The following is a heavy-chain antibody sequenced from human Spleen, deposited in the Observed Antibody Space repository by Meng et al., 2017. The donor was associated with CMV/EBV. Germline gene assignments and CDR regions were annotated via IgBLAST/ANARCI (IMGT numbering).Heavy chain of an antibody. CDR3: ARDRGFADV. V-gene: IGHV3-23*03. Sequence: GESLKISCAASGFTFSINAMSWVRQAPGKGLEWVSVIYSGGSSTYYADSVKGRFTISRDSSKNTLYLQMNSLRAEDTAVYYCARDRGFADVWGQGTTVTVSS. J-gene: IGHJ6*02. CDR2: IYSGGSST. CDR1: GFTFSINA.